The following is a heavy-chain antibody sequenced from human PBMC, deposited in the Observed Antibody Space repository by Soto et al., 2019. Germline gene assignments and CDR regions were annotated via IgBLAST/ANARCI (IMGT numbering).Heavy chain of an antibody. V-gene: IGHV1-18*01. D-gene: IGHD6-19*01. CDR2: ISTYNGNT. Sequence: QVQLVQSGAEVKKPGASVKVSCKTSGYTFTSYGISWVRQAPGQGLEWIGWISTYNGNTNHAQRLQGRVSMTTDTSISTAYMELRSLRSDDTALYYCARDTGQWMVNDWGQGTQLIVSS. J-gene: IGHJ4*02. CDR1: GYTFTSYG. CDR3: ARDTGQWMVND.